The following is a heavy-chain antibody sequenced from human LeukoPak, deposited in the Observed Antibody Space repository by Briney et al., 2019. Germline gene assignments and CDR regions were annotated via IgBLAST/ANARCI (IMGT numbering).Heavy chain of an antibody. CDR1: GFTFSSYW. V-gene: IGHV3-7*01. CDR3: ARVRRMYYYYGMDV. J-gene: IGHJ6*02. Sequence: GGSLRLSCAASGFTFSSYWMSWVRQAPGKGLEWVANIKQDGSEKYYVDSVKGRFTISRDNAKNSLYLQMNSLRAEDTAVYYCARVRRMYYYYGMDVWGQGTTVTVSS. D-gene: IGHD2-15*01. CDR2: IKQDGSEK.